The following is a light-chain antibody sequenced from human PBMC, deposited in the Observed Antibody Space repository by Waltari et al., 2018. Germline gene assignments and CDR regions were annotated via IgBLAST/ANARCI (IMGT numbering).Light chain of an antibody. V-gene: IGKV1-39*01. Sequence: DIQLTQSPSSLSASIGDRLTITCRASQSISYYLNWYQQKPGKAPKVLIYGASNLQSGVPSRFSGSGSATDVTLTISSLQPEDFATYYCQQSYRTLTFGGGTKVDIK. CDR1: QSISYY. J-gene: IGKJ4*01. CDR2: GAS. CDR3: QQSYRTLT.